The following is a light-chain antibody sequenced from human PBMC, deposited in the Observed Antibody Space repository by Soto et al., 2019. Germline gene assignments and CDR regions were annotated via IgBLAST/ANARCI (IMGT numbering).Light chain of an antibody. CDR1: SSNIGSNY. CDR2: KNT. J-gene: IGLJ3*02. Sequence: QSVLTQPPSESGTPGQRGSISCSGSSSNIGSNYVYWYQQLPGTAPKVVIYKNTQRPSGGPDRFAGSKSGTSASLAIIGPRSDEEADYCCASWDDSVRGWVFGGGTKLTVL. V-gene: IGLV1-47*01. CDR3: ASWDDSVRGWV.